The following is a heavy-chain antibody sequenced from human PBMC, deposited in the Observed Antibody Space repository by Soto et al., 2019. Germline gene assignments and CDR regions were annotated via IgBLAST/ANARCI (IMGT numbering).Heavy chain of an antibody. D-gene: IGHD2-21*02. J-gene: IGHJ4*02. CDR2: IHYSGST. CDR3: ARESLAYCVNDCYSSPFDY. V-gene: IGHV4-31*03. Sequence: QVQLQESGPGLVKPSQTLSLTCTVSGGSISSGGYYWSWIRQHPGKGLEWIGYIHYSGSTYYNPSLKSRITMSIDTSKNQFSLRLTSVTAADTAVYYCARESLAYCVNDCYSSPFDYWGQGTLVTVSS. CDR1: GGSISSGGYY.